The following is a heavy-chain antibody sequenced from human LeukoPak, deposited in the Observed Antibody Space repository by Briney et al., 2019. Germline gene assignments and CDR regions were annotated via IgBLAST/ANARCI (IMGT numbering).Heavy chain of an antibody. CDR2: IIPIFGTA. J-gene: IGHJ4*02. CDR3: ARGPTSRDGYKYFDY. CDR1: GGTFSSYA. V-gene: IGHV1-69*05. D-gene: IGHD5-24*01. Sequence: SVKVSCKASGGTFSSYAISWVRQAPGQGLEWMGRIIPIFGTANYAQKFQGRVTITTDESTSTAYMELSSLRSEDTAVYYCARGPTSRDGYKYFDYWGQGTLVTVSS.